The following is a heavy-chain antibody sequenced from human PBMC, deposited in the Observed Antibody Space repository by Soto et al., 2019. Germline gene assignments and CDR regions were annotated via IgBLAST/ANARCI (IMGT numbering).Heavy chain of an antibody. D-gene: IGHD6-13*01. CDR3: ATDRGHYSSSWYYFDY. CDR2: FDPEDGET. Sequence: ASVKVSCKVSGYTLTELSMHRVRQAPGKGLEWMGGFDPEDGETIYAQKFQGRVTMTEDTSTDTAYMELSSLRSEDTAVYYCATDRGHYSSSWYYFDYWGQGTLVTVSS. CDR1: GYTLTELS. V-gene: IGHV1-24*01. J-gene: IGHJ4*02.